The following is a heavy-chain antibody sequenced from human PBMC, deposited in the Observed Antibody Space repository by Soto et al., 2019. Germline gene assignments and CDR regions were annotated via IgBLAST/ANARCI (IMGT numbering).Heavy chain of an antibody. J-gene: IGHJ4*02. CDR2: INHSGST. V-gene: IGHV4-34*01. CDR1: GGSFSGYY. Sequence: QVQLQQWGAGLLKPSETLSLTCAVYGGSFSGYYWSWIRQPPGKGLEWIGEINHSGSTNYNPSLKSRVTISVDTYKNQFSLKLSSVTAADTAVYYCARVGDPPRSASRYFDYWGQGTLVTVSS. CDR3: ARVGDPPRSASRYFDY. D-gene: IGHD1-26*01.